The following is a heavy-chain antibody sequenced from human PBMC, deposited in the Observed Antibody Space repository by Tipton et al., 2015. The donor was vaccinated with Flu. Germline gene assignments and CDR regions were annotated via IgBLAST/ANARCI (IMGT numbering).Heavy chain of an antibody. V-gene: IGHV3-49*04. Sequence: SLRLSCTASGFTFGDYPMSWVRQAPGKGLEWVAFIRNKAYGGTTEYAASVKGRFTISRDDSKSIAYLQMNSLKTEDTAMYFCARDPMYNWNSGVVDYWGQGTLVTVSS. CDR1: GFTFGDYP. D-gene: IGHD1-1*01. CDR3: ARDPMYNWNSGVVDY. CDR2: IRNKAYGGTT. J-gene: IGHJ4*02.